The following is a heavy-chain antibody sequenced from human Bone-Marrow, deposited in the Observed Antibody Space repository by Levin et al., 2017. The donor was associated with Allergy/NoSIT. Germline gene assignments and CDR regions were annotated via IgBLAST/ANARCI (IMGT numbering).Heavy chain of an antibody. Sequence: PSETLSLTCNVSGASISSGGYYWTWVRQHPGKGLEWIGYIYYSGVTFYNPSLKSRLTISVDTSKNQFSLKLSSVTAADTAVYYCGRDYGGNSGIDYWGQGTLVTVSS. V-gene: IGHV4-31*03. J-gene: IGHJ4*02. CDR2: IYYSGVT. D-gene: IGHD4-23*01. CDR3: GRDYGGNSGIDY. CDR1: GASISSGGYY.